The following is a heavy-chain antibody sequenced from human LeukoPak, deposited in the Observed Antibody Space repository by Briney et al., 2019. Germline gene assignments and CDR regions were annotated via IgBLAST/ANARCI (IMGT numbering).Heavy chain of an antibody. V-gene: IGHV3-23*01. CDR2: ISGSGGST. J-gene: IGHJ5*02. Sequence: GGSLRLSCAASGFTFSSYAMSWVRQAPGKGLEWVSAISGSGGSTYYADSVKGRFTISRDNSKNTLYLQMNSLRAEDTAVYYCAKDAVGVGHVYGGNEHWFDPWGQGTPVTVSS. CDR1: GFTFSSYA. D-gene: IGHD4-23*01. CDR3: AKDAVGVGHVYGGNEHWFDP.